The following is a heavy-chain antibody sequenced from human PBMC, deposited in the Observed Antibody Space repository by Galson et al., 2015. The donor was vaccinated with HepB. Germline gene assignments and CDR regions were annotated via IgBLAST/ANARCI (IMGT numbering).Heavy chain of an antibody. Sequence: QSGAEVKKPGESLKISCKGSGYNFPNYWIGWLRQLPGKGPEWMAIIYPGDSDTRYNPSFQGQVTISADKSISTAYLQWTFLKASDTAMYYCARLGDCSGDSCYALGWFGPWGQGTPVTVSA. CDR1: GYNFPNYW. V-gene: IGHV5-51*01. D-gene: IGHD2-15*01. J-gene: IGHJ5*02. CDR3: ARLGDCSGDSCYALGWFGP. CDR2: IYPGDSDT.